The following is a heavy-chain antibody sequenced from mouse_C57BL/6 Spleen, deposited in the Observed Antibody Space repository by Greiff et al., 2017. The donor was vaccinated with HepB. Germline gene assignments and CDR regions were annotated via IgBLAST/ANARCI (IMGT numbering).Heavy chain of an antibody. CDR2: IYPGDGDT. V-gene: IGHV1-80*01. CDR1: GYAFSSYW. CDR3: ARSLFTTVDYCAMGY. D-gene: IGHD1-1*01. Sequence: QVQLQQSGAELVKPGASVKISCKASGYAFSSYWMNWVKQRPGKGLEWIGQIYPGDGDTNYNGKFKGKATLTADKSSSTAYMQLSSLTSEDSAVYFCARSLFTTVDYCAMGYWGQGTSVTVSS. J-gene: IGHJ4*01.